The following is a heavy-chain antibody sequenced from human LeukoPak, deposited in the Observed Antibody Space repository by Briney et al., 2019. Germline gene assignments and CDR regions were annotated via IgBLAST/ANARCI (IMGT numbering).Heavy chain of an antibody. J-gene: IGHJ3*02. CDR1: GGSISSSSYY. D-gene: IGHD2-21*02. CDR3: AIYTVVTAAFDI. Sequence: SETLSLTCTVSGGSISSSSYYWGWLRQPPGKGLEWIGSIYYSGSTYYNPSLKSRVTISVDTSKNQFSLKLSSVTAADTAVYYCAIYTVVTAAFDIWGQGTMVTVSS. CDR2: IYYSGST. V-gene: IGHV4-39*01.